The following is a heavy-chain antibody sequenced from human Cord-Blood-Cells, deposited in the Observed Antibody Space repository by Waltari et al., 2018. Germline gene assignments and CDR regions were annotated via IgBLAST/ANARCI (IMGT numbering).Heavy chain of an antibody. D-gene: IGHD6-13*01. CDR3: ARDGRRSSYDY. CDR2: IYSGGST. V-gene: IGHV3-66*01. J-gene: IGHJ4*02. Sequence: EVQLVESGGGLVQPGGSLRLSCAASGFTVSSTYMSWVRQAPGKGLEWVSVIYSGGSTYYADSVKGRFTISRDKSKNTLYLQMNSLRAEDTAVYYCARDGRRSSYDYWGQGTLVTVSS. CDR1: GFTVSSTY.